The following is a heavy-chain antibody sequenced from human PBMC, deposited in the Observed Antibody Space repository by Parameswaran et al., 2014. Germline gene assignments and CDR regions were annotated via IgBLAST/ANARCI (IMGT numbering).Heavy chain of an antibody. J-gene: IGHJ4*02. D-gene: IGHD1-26*01. CDR2: ISWNSGSI. Sequence: WIRQPPGKGLEWVSGISWNSGSIGYADSVKGRFTISRDNAKNSLYLQMNSLRAEDTALYYCAKDLVGATQFNFDYWGQGTLVTVSS. V-gene: IGHV3-9*01. CDR3: AKDLVGATQFNFDY.